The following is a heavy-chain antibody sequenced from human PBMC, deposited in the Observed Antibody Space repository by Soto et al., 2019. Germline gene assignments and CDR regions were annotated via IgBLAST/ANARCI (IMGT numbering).Heavy chain of an antibody. D-gene: IGHD3-9*01. J-gene: IGHJ6*03. Sequence: PSETLSLTCTVSGGSISNFYWSWIRQPPGKGLEWIGYVYYTGSTSYNPSLKRRVTFSADSSRGQFSLRLNSVTAADMAVYYCARTVLGPDLLADSFVDYYYYMDVWGQGTTVTVSS. CDR2: VYYTGST. CDR1: GGSISNFY. V-gene: IGHV4-59*08. CDR3: ARTVLGPDLLADSFVDYYYYMDV.